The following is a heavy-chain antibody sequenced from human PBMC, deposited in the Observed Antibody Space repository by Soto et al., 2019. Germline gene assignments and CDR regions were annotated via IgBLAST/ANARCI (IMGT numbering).Heavy chain of an antibody. Sequence: QLQLQESGPGLVKPSETLSLICSVSGVSISGSSYYWGWIRQPPGKGLEWIGSIYYSGQTYYNPSLKSRVTISVERSKNQFSLNLTSVTATDTAFYYCARHGSSWGQGTLVTVSS. CDR3: ARHGSS. CDR1: GVSISGSSYY. V-gene: IGHV4-39*01. J-gene: IGHJ5*02. CDR2: IYYSGQT.